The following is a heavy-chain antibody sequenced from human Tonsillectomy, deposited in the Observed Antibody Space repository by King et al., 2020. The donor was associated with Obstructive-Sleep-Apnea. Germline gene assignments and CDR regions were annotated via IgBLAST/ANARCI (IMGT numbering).Heavy chain of an antibody. D-gene: IGHD6-13*01. Sequence: EVQLVESGGGLVQPGGSLRLSCAASGFTFSSYSMNWVRQAPGKGLEWVSYISSSSSTIYYADPVKGRFTIPRDNAKNSLDLQMNSLRAEDTAVYYCAREIATAGLDSWGQGTLVTVSS. CDR2: ISSSSSTI. CDR1: GFTFSSYS. J-gene: IGHJ4*02. V-gene: IGHV3-48*04. CDR3: AREIATAGLDS.